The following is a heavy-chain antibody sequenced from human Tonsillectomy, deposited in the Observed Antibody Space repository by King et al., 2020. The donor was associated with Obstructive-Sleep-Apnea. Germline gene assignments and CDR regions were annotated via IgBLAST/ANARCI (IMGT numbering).Heavy chain of an antibody. CDR1: GFTFSDYY. CDR3: ARGGYSSIRVY. V-gene: IGHV3-11*06. CDR2: ISSVSSYT. Sequence: QLVESGGGLVKPGRSLRLSCAASGFTFSDYYMSWIRQAPGKGLEGVSYISSVSSYTNYADSVKGRFTISRDNAKNSLYLQMNSLRAEDTAVYYCARGGYSSIRVYWGQGTLVTVSS. D-gene: IGHD6-13*01. J-gene: IGHJ4*02.